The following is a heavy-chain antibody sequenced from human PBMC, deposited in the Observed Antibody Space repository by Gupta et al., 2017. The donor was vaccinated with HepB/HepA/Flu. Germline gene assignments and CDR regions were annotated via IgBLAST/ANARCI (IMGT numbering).Heavy chain of an antibody. D-gene: IGHD2-15*01. CDR2: ISYDGSNK. J-gene: IGHJ4*02. CDR1: GFTFSRYA. V-gene: IGHV3-30-3*01. CDR3: ARDAICSGGSCYSGALDY. Sequence: VQLVESGGGVVQPGRSLRLSCAASGFTFSRYAMHWVRQAPGKGLEWVAVISYDGSNKYYADSVKGRLTISRDNAKNTLYLQMNSLRAEDTAVYYCARDAICSGGSCYSGALDYWGQGTRVTVSS.